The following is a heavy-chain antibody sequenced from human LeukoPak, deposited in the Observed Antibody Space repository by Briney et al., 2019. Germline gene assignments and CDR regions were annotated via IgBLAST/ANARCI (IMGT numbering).Heavy chain of an antibody. CDR1: GFTVSSNY. CDR2: IYSGGST. J-gene: IGHJ4*02. CDR3: ARDLGVFCCGGDCLGFDY. V-gene: IGHV3-53*01. Sequence: GGSLRLSCAASGFTVSSNYMSWVRQAPGKGLEWVSVIYSGGSTYYADSVKGRFTISRDNSKNTLYLQMNSLRAEDAAVYYCARDLGVFCCGGDCLGFDYWGQGTLVTVSS. D-gene: IGHD2-21*02.